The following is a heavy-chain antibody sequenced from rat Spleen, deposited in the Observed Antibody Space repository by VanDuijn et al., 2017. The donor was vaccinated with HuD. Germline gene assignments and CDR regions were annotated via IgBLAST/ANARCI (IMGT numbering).Heavy chain of an antibody. CDR1: GFTFSDYY. CDR2: ISHDGSST. Sequence: EVQLVESDGGLVQPGRSLKLSCAASGFTFSDYYMAWVRQAPTKGLEWVATISHDGSSTYYRDSVKGRFTISRDNAKSTLYLQMNSLRSEDTATYFCARPLALNWFAYWGQGTLVTVSS. V-gene: IGHV5-29*01. CDR3: ARPLALNWFAY. J-gene: IGHJ3*01. D-gene: IGHD3-2*01.